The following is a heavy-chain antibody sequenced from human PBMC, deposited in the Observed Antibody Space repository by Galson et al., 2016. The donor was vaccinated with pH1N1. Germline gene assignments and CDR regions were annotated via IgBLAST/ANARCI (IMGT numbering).Heavy chain of an antibody. CDR3: AREDYYDVDLRDWYFDL. J-gene: IGHJ2*01. V-gene: IGHV1-69*13. D-gene: IGHD3-22*01. CDR2: IIPILGTT. Sequence: QSGAEVKKPGASVKVSCKASGGTFNSHGYSWVRQAPGQGLEWMGRIIPILGTTNYAQRFQGKVTISADESTNTAYMELNSLRTEDTALYYCAREDYYDVDLRDWYFDLWGRGTLVAVSS. CDR1: GGTFNSHG.